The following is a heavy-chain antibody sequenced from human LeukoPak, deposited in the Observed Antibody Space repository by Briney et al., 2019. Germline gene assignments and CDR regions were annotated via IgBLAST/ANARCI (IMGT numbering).Heavy chain of an antibody. CDR1: GFTFSSYG. J-gene: IGHJ4*02. D-gene: IGHD1-7*01. CDR2: ISGSGRNT. V-gene: IGHV3-23*01. CDR3: ARGYNWNYILGH. Sequence: PGGSLRLSCAASGFTFSSYGMRWVRHAPGKGLEWVAAISGSGRNTYYGDSGKGRFTISRDNSKNTLYLQMNSLRAEDTAVYYCARGYNWNYILGHWGQGTLVSVSS.